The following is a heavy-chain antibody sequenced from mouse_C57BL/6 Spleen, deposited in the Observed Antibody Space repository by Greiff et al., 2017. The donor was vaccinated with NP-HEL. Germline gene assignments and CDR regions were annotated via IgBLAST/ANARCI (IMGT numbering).Heavy chain of an antibody. V-gene: IGHV1-15*01. CDR2: IDPETGGT. CDR1: GYTFTDYE. J-gene: IGHJ4*01. Sequence: QVQLQQSGAELVRPGASVTLSCKASGYTFTDYEMHWVKQTPVHGLEWIGAIDPETGGTAYNQKFKGKAILTADKSSSTAYMELRSLTSEDSAVYYCTRSGSYYTVNAMDYWGQGTSVTVSS. CDR3: TRSGSYYTVNAMDY. D-gene: IGHD2-12*01.